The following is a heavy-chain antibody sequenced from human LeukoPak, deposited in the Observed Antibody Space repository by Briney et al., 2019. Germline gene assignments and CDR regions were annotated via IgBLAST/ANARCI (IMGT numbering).Heavy chain of an antibody. V-gene: IGHV3-15*01. Sequence: PGRSLRLSCAASGFTFSSYAMHWVRQAPGKGLEWVGRIKSKTDGGTTDYAAPVKGRFTISRDDSKNTLYLQMNSLKTEDTAVYYCTLRLLGVYWGQGTLVTVSS. CDR1: GFTFSSYA. CDR3: TLRLLGVY. D-gene: IGHD3-22*01. J-gene: IGHJ4*02. CDR2: IKSKTDGGTT.